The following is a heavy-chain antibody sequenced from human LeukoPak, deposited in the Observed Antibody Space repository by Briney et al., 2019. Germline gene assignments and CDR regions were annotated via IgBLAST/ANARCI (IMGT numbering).Heavy chain of an antibody. CDR2: ISAYNGNT. CDR3: ARVGDTAMVLDY. V-gene: IGHV1-18*01. J-gene: IGHJ4*02. Sequence: ASVKVSCKASGYTFTSYGISWVRQAPGQGLEWMGWISAYNGNTNYAQKLQGRVTMTTDTSTSTTYMELRSLGSDDTAVYYCARVGDTAMVLDYWGQGTLVTVSS. CDR1: GYTFTSYG. D-gene: IGHD5-18*01.